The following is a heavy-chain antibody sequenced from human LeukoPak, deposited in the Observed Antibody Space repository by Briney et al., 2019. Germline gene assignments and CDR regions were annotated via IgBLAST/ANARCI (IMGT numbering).Heavy chain of an antibody. Sequence: GGSLRLSCAASGFTFSSYSMNWVRQAPGKGPEWVSSITSTSTYIFYADSVKGRFTISRDNAKNSLFLQMNSLRAEDTAVYYCARGELVGTTTGVDYWGQGTLVTVSP. CDR1: GFTFSSYS. D-gene: IGHD1-26*01. CDR2: ITSTSTYI. V-gene: IGHV3-21*01. CDR3: ARGELVGTTTGVDY. J-gene: IGHJ4*02.